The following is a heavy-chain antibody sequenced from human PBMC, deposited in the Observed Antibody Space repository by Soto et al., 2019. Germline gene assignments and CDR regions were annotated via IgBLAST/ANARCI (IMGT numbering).Heavy chain of an antibody. J-gene: IGHJ4*02. Sequence: PSETLSLTCTVSGGSISNYYWTWIRQPPGKGLEWIGYIYFSGSTNYSPSLKSRLTMSVDTSKNQFSLKLSSVTAADTAVYYCARARGARYFDYWGQGTLVTVSS. CDR3: ARARGARYFDY. CDR2: IYFSGST. CDR1: GGSISNYY. D-gene: IGHD2-15*01. V-gene: IGHV4-59*08.